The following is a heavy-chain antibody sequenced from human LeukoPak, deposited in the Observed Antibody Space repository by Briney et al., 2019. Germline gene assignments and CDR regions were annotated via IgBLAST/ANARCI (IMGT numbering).Heavy chain of an antibody. D-gene: IGHD3-10*01. Sequence: GASVKVSCKASGGTFSSYAISWVRQAPGQGLEWMGGIIPIFGTANYAQKFQGRVTITADQSTSTAYMELSSLRSEDRAVYYCARGYYGSGSYSYYFDYWGKGTLVTVSP. CDR3: ARGYYGSGSYSYYFDY. J-gene: IGHJ4*02. V-gene: IGHV1-69*13. CDR1: GGTFSSYA. CDR2: IIPIFGTA.